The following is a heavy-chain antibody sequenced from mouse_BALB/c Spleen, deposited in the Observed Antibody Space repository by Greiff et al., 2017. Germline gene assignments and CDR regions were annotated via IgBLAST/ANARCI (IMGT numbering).Heavy chain of an antibody. Sequence: VQLQQSGAELARPGASVKLSCKASGYTFTSYWMQWVKQRPGQGLEWIGAIYPGDGDTRYTQKFKGKATLTADKSSSTAYMQLSSLASEDSAVYYCARSEDYDEGFAYWGQGTLVTVSA. D-gene: IGHD2-4*01. CDR1: GYTFTSYW. CDR3: ARSEDYDEGFAY. CDR2: IYPGDGDT. V-gene: IGHV1-87*01. J-gene: IGHJ3*01.